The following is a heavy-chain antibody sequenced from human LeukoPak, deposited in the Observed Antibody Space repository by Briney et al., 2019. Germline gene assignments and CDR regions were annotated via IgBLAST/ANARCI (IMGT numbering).Heavy chain of an antibody. CDR2: INTNTGNP. V-gene: IGHV7-4-1*02. D-gene: IGHD3-10*01. Sequence: GASVKVSCKASGYTFTSYAMNWVRQAPGQGLEWMGWINTNTGNPTYAQGFTGRFVFSLDTSVSTAYLQISSLKAEDTAVYYCARRFGNYYASGSYYRGNWFDPWGQGTLVTVSS. CDR1: GYTFTSYA. J-gene: IGHJ5*02. CDR3: ARRFGNYYASGSYYRGNWFDP.